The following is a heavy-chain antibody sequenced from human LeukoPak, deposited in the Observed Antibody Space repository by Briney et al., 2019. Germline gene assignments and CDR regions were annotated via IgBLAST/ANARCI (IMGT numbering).Heavy chain of an antibody. V-gene: IGHV3-30*03. CDR1: GFTFSSYG. D-gene: IGHD2-2*01. Sequence: GGSLRLSCAASGFTFSSYGMHWVRQAPGKGLEWVAVISYDGSNKYYADSVKGRFTISRDNSKNTLYLQMNSLRAEDTAVYYCARVEYCSSTSCPLDYWGQGTLVTVSS. CDR2: ISYDGSNK. CDR3: ARVEYCSSTSCPLDY. J-gene: IGHJ4*02.